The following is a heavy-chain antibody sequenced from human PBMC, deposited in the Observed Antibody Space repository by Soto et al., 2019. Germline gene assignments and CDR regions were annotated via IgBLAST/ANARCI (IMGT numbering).Heavy chain of an antibody. CDR3: AREDGVVGATSAFDY. Sequence: EVQLVESGGGLVKPGGSLRLSCVASGFTLTTYTMNWVRQAPGMGLEWVSSINGRGNYKYYTDSVEGRFTISRDNAKNSLYLHMNGLGAEDTAVYYCAREDGVVGATSAFDYWGQGTLVTVSS. CDR1: GFTLTTYT. J-gene: IGHJ4*02. D-gene: IGHD1-26*01. V-gene: IGHV3-21*01. CDR2: INGRGNYK.